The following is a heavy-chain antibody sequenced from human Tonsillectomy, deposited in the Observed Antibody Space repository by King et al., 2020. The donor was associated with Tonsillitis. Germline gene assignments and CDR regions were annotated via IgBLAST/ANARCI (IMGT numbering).Heavy chain of an antibody. V-gene: IGHV4-4*07. Sequence: QLQESGPGLVKPSETLSLTCTVSGASMSSYYCSWIRQPAEKGLQWIGRIHPSGSTNYNPPPESRVTMSVDTSKNQFSLKLTSMTAADTAVYYCARDQPVGSTRFDYWGQGILVTVSS. CDR2: IHPSGST. J-gene: IGHJ4*02. CDR3: ARDQPVGSTRFDY. CDR1: GASMSSYY. D-gene: IGHD2-2*01.